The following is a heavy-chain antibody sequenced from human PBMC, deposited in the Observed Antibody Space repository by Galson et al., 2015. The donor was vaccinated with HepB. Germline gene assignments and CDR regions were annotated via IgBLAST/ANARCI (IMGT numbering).Heavy chain of an antibody. CDR1: GFSLSTNGVG. CDR3: AHLLMVRGVIGWFDP. V-gene: IGHV2-5*02. Sequence: PALVKPTQTLTLTCTFSGFSLSTNGVGVGWIRQPPGKALEWLALIYWDDDKRYSPSLKSRLTITKDTSKNQVVLTMTNMDPVDTATYYCAHLLMVRGVIGWFDPWGQGTLVTVS. CDR2: IYWDDDK. J-gene: IGHJ5*02. D-gene: IGHD3-10*01.